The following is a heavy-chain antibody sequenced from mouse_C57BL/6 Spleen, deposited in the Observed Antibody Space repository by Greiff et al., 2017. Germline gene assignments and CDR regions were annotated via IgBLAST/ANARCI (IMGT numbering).Heavy chain of an antibody. CDR3: TRDGYGSTQFAY. V-gene: IGHV1-15*01. J-gene: IGHJ3*01. D-gene: IGHD1-1*01. Sequence: QVQLKQSGAELVRPGASVTLSCKASGYTFTDYEMHWVKQTPVHGLEWIGAIDPETGGTAYNQKFKGKAILTADKSSSTAYMELRSLTSEDSAVYYCTRDGYGSTQFAYWGQGTLVTVSA. CDR2: IDPETGGT. CDR1: GYTFTDYE.